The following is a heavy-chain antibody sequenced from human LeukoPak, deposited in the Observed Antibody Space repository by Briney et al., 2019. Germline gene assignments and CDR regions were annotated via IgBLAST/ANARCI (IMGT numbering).Heavy chain of an antibody. V-gene: IGHV1-69*04. CDR3: ARGRSHRDGYNFYYYYYMDV. CDR1: GYTFTSYG. CDR2: IIPILGIA. Sequence: SVKVSCKASGYTFTSYGISWVRQAPGQGLEWMGRIIPILGIANYAQKFQGRVTITADESTSTAYMELSSLRSEDTAVYYCARGRSHRDGYNFYYYYYMDVWGKGTTVTVSS. J-gene: IGHJ6*03. D-gene: IGHD5-24*01.